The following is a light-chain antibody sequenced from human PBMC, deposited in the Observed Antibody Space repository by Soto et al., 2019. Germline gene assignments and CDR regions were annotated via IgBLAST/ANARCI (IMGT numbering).Light chain of an antibody. V-gene: IGKV1-39*01. CDR3: QQGYSTPWT. Sequence: DIQIPRSPSSRPASVGDGGTITCLASQSISSYLPWYQQKPGKAPKLLIYAASNLQTGVPSRFSASGSGTDFTLTLNSLQPEDFATYYCQQGYSTPWTFGQGTKVDIK. CDR2: AAS. CDR1: QSISSY. J-gene: IGKJ1*01.